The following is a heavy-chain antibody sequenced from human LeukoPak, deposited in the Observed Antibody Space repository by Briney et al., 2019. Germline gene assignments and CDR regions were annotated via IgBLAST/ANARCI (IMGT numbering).Heavy chain of an antibody. CDR1: GGSISSYY. J-gene: IGHJ4*02. D-gene: IGHD2-15*01. Sequence: SETLSLTCAVSGGSISSYYWSWTRQPAGKGMEWIGRIYTSGTTNYNPSLKSRVTMSVDTSKNQCSMNLNSVPAADTAVYYCARTSPRAATFDYWGQGTLVTVSS. V-gene: IGHV4-4*07. CDR2: IYTSGTT. CDR3: ARTSPRAATFDY.